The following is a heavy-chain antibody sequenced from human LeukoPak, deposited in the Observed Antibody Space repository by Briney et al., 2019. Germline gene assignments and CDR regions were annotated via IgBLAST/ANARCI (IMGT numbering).Heavy chain of an antibody. Sequence: PSETLSLTCTVSGYSISSGYYWGWIRQPPGKGLEWIGEIYHSGSTNYNPSLKSRVTISVDKSKNQFSLKLSSVTAADTAVYYCALFLGDRAYFDYWGQGTLVTVSS. V-gene: IGHV4-38-2*02. CDR1: GYSISSGYY. J-gene: IGHJ4*02. D-gene: IGHD3-16*01. CDR2: IYHSGST. CDR3: ALFLGDRAYFDY.